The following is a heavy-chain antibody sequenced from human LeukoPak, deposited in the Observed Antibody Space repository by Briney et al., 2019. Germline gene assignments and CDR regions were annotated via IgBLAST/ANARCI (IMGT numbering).Heavy chain of an antibody. V-gene: IGHV1-69*13. CDR1: GGTFSSYA. CDR2: IIPIFGTA. J-gene: IGHJ3*02. D-gene: IGHD1-26*01. CDR3: ARRATHDAFDI. Sequence: ASVKVSCKASGGTFSSYAISWVRQAPGQGLEWMGGIIPIFGTANYAQKYQGRVTITADESTSTAYMELSSLRSEDTAVYYCARRATHDAFDIGGQGTMVTVSS.